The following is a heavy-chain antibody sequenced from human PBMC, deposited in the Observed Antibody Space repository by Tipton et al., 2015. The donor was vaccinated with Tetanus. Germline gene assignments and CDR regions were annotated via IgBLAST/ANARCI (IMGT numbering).Heavy chain of an antibody. CDR3: ARLSIASTGTYGLTFYYGMDV. D-gene: IGHD6-13*01. V-gene: IGHV4-39*02. J-gene: IGHJ6*02. Sequence: TLSLTCTVSSASISSSDFSWGWIRQPPGGGLEWIGTVYYSGSTYYNPSLKSRVAISGDTSKNPFSLRLSSVTAADTAVYYCARLSIASTGTYGLTFYYGMDVWGPGTTVTVSS. CDR1: SASISSSDFS. CDR2: VYYSGST.